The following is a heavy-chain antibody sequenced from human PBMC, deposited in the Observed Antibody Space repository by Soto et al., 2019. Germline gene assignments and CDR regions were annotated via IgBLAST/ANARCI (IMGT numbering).Heavy chain of an antibody. Sequence: SETLSLTCAVYGGSFSGHSWTWIRQSPGKGLEWIGDINHSGRVNYSPSLKSRVTISLDTSKNQFSLTLSAVTAADTATYYCSTMAYDTKGYYRFDPWGKGTLVSAAS. CDR3: STMAYDTKGYYRFDP. CDR1: GGSFSGHS. V-gene: IGHV4-34*01. CDR2: INHSGRV. D-gene: IGHD3-22*01. J-gene: IGHJ5*02.